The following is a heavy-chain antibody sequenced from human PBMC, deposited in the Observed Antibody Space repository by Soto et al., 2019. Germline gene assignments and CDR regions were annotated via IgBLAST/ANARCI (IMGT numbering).Heavy chain of an antibody. D-gene: IGHD6-6*01. V-gene: IGHV6-1*01. J-gene: IGHJ6*02. CDR2: TYYRSKWYN. CDR1: GDIVSSNSAA. Sequence: PSQTLSLTCAISGDIVSSNSAAWNWIRQSPSRGLEWLGRTYYRSKWYNDYAVSVKSRITINPDTSKNQFSLQLNSVTPEDTAVYYCARDPQAARHYYYGMDVWGQGTTVTVSS. CDR3: ARDPQAARHYYYGMDV.